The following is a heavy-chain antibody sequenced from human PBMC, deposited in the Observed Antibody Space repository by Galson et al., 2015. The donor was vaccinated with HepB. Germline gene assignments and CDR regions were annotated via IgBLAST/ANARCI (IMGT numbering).Heavy chain of an antibody. CDR3: ARFSDLRYSSGWYGHGYYFDY. D-gene: IGHD6-19*01. CDR1: GYSFTSYW. V-gene: IGHV5-51*01. J-gene: IGHJ4*02. CDR2: IYPGDSDT. Sequence: QSGAEVKKPGESLKISCKGSGYSFTSYWIGWVRQMPGKGLEWMGIIYPGDSDTRYSPSFQGQVTISADKSISTAYLQWSSLKASDTAMYYCARFSDLRYSSGWYGHGYYFDYWGQGTLVTVSS.